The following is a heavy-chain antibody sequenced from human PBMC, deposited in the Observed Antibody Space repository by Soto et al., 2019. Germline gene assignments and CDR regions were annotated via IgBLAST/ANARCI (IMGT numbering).Heavy chain of an antibody. V-gene: IGHV4-34*01. CDR1: GGSFSGYY. Sequence: QVQLQQWGAGLLKPSETLSLTCAVYGGSFSGYYWSWIRQPPGKGLEWIGEINHSGSTNYNPSLKSRVTISVDTPKNQFSLKLSSVTAADTAVYYCARSGRSSGWARIDYWGQGTLVTVSS. J-gene: IGHJ4*02. CDR3: ARSGRSSGWARIDY. CDR2: INHSGST. D-gene: IGHD6-19*01.